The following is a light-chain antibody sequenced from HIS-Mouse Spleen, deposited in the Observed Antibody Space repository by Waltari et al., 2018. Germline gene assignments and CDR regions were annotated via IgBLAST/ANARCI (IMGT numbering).Light chain of an antibody. CDR1: SSDVGGYNY. CDR3: SSYTSSSTPNWV. V-gene: IGLV2-14*03. J-gene: IGLJ3*02. CDR2: DVS. Sequence: QSALTQPASVSGSPGQSITISCTGTSSDVGGYNYVSWYQQHPGKAPILIIYDVSNRPSGVSNRFSGSKSGNTASLTISGLQAEDEADYYCSSYTSSSTPNWVFGGGTKLTVL.